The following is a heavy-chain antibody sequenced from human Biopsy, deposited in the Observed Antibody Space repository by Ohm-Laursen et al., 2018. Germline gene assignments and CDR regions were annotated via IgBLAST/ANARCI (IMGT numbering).Heavy chain of an antibody. J-gene: IGHJ6*02. Sequence: GTLSLTCAANGESSSGYFWNWIRQTPGKGLEWIGEINHSGRTNYNPSLKSRVTISVDTSKNQFSLKVRSVTAADTAVYYCVRGVDYYDPYHYYALDVWGQGTTVTVSS. CDR2: INHSGRT. CDR1: GESSSGYF. D-gene: IGHD3-22*01. V-gene: IGHV4-34*01. CDR3: VRGVDYYDPYHYYALDV.